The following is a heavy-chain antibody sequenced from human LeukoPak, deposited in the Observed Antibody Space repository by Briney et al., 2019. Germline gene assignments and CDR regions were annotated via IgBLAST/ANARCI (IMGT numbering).Heavy chain of an antibody. D-gene: IGHD2-2*02. CDR3: ARDLTGGIVVVPAAINAFDI. CDR2: ISAYNGNT. Sequence: GASVKVSCKASGYTFTSYGISWVRQAPGQGLEWMGWISAYNGNTNYAQKLQGRVTMTTDTSTSTAYMELRSLRSDDTAVYYCARDLTGGIVVVPAAINAFDIWGQGTMVTVSS. CDR1: GYTFTSYG. V-gene: IGHV1-18*01. J-gene: IGHJ3*02.